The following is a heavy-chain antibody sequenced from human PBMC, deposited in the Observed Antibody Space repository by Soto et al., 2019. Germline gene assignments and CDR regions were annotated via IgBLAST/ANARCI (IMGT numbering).Heavy chain of an antibody. CDR2: ISTYNGNT. Sequence: ASVKVSCKASGYTFTNYGISWVRQAPGQGLEWMGWISTYNGNTNYAQKLQGRVTVTTDTSISTAYMELRSLRSDDTAMYFCAIYHLELFRFDYWGQGTLVTVSS. CDR1: GYTFTNYG. CDR3: AIYHLELFRFDY. J-gene: IGHJ4*02. V-gene: IGHV1-18*01. D-gene: IGHD2-2*01.